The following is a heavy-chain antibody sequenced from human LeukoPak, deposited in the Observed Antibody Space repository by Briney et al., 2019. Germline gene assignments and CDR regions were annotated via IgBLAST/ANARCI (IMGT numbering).Heavy chain of an antibody. CDR2: IWYDGSNK. J-gene: IGHJ3*02. CDR1: GFTFSSYG. D-gene: IGHD5-12*01. Sequence: GGSLRLSCAASGFTFSSYGMHRVRQAPGKGLEWVAVIWYDGSNKYYADSVKGRFTISRDNSKNTLYLQMNSLRAEDTAVYYCAKQLVATSGEAFDIWGQGTMVTVSS. V-gene: IGHV3-33*06. CDR3: AKQLVATSGEAFDI.